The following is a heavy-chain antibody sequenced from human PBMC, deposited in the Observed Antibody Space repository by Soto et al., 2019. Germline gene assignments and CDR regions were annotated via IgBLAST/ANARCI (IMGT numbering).Heavy chain of an antibody. CDR1: GFTFSSYA. D-gene: IGHD3-22*01. V-gene: IGHV3-23*01. Sequence: GGSLRLSCAAPGFTFSSYALGWVRQAPGKGLEWVSTIIGSGGSTYYADSVKGRFTISRDKSRNSLYLQMNNLRAEDTAIYYCAKDRNYYDSSGFDFWGQGTLVTVSS. CDR3: AKDRNYYDSSGFDF. CDR2: IIGSGGST. J-gene: IGHJ4*02.